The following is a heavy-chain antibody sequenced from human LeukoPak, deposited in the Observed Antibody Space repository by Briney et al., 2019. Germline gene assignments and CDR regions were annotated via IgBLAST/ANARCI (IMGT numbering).Heavy chain of an antibody. CDR1: GFTFNNYG. CDR3: AKRDRTTEFDY. CDR2: IQPNGNDK. D-gene: IGHD1-1*01. V-gene: IGHV3-30*02. Sequence: GGSLRLSCAASGFTFNNYGMHWVRQAPGKGLEWVTLIQPNGNDKYYADSVKGRFTVSRDNSKNTLYLQLNSLGTEDTAVYYCAKRDRTTEFDYWGQGTLVTVSS. J-gene: IGHJ4*02.